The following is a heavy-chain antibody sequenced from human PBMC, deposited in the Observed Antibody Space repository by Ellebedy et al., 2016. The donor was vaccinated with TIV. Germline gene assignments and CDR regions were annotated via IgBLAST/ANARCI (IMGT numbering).Heavy chain of an antibody. CDR1: GASISSGPYY. D-gene: IGHD6-19*01. V-gene: IGHV4-31*03. Sequence: SETLSLXCTASGASISSGPYYWNWIRQHPGKGLEWIGYIYSGGSTYYSPSLKSRVTISLDTSKNQFSLKLTSVTAADTAVYYCARGIEQWLTYWGQGTLVTVSS. CDR3: ARGIEQWLTY. J-gene: IGHJ4*02. CDR2: IYSGGST.